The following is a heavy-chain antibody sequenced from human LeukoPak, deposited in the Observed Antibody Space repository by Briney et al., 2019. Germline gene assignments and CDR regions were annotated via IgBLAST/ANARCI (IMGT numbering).Heavy chain of an antibody. J-gene: IGHJ5*02. CDR1: GYSFTSYW. V-gene: IGHV5-51*01. CDR2: IYPGDSDT. CDR3: ARLGVVVPAAIDWFDP. Sequence: GESLKISCKGSGYSFTSYWIGWVRQMPGKGLEWMVIIYPGDSDTRYSPSFQGQVTISADKSISTAYLQWSSLKASDTAMYYCARLGVVVPAAIDWFDPWGQGTLVTVSS. D-gene: IGHD2-2*01.